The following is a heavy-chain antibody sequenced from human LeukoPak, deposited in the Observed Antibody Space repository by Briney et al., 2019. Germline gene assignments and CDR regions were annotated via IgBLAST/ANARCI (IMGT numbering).Heavy chain of an antibody. CDR1: GGSISSGSYY. CDR2: IYYSGST. V-gene: IGHV4-30-4*08. D-gene: IGHD6-13*01. J-gene: IGHJ4*02. CDR3: AREVDSIAAAV. Sequence: SQTLSLTCTVSGGSISSGSYYWSWIRLPPGKGLEWIGYIYYSGSTYYNPSLKSRVTISVDTSKNQFSLKLSSVTAADTAVYYCAREVDSIAAAVWGQGTLVTVSS.